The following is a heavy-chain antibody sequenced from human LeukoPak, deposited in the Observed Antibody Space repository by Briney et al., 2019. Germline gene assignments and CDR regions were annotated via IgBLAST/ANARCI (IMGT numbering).Heavy chain of an antibody. Sequence: ASVKVSCKASGYTFTGYYIHWVRQAPGQGLEYMGWIIPNSGATNYAQKFQGRVTMTRDTSISTAYLELSRLRSDDTAVYYCAIGPSEYFDFIIGYDYWGQGTLVTVSS. CDR2: IIPNSGAT. CDR1: GYTFTGYY. J-gene: IGHJ4*02. CDR3: AIGPSEYFDFIIGYDY. V-gene: IGHV1-2*02. D-gene: IGHD3-3*01.